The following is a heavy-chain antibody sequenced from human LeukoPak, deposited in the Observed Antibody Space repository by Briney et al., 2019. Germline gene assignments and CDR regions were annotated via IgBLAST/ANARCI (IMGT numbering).Heavy chain of an antibody. V-gene: IGHV4-30-4*08. D-gene: IGHD4-17*01. CDR1: GGSISSGDYY. J-gene: IGHJ4*02. CDR3: ARGPSDYGFDY. Sequence: SETLPLTCTVSGGSISSGDYYWSWIRQPPGKGLEWIGYIYYSGSTYYNPSLKSRVTISVDTSKNQFSLKLSSVTAADTAVYYCARGPSDYGFDYWGQGTLVTVSS. CDR2: IYYSGST.